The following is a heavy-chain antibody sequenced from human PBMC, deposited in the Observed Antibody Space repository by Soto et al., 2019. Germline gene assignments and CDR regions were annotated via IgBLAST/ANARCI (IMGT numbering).Heavy chain of an antibody. CDR2: IIPIPGTA. Sequence: QVQLVQSGAEVKKPGSSVKVCCKASGGTFGSYAISWVRQATGQGLEWMGGIIPIPGTANYAQKFQGRVTIAADESTSTAYMELSSLRSEDTAVYYCARSQGSSTSLEIYYYYYYGMDVWGHGTTLTVYS. CDR1: GGTFGSYA. J-gene: IGHJ6*02. V-gene: IGHV1-69*01. D-gene: IGHD2-2*01. CDR3: ARSQGSSTSLEIYYYYYYGMDV.